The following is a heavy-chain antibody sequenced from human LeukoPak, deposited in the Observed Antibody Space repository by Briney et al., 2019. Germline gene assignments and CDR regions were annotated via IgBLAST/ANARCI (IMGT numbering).Heavy chain of an antibody. V-gene: IGHV4-39*01. Sequence: SETLSLTCTVSGGSISSSSYYWGWIRQPPGKGLEWIGSIYYSGSTYYNPSLKSRVTISVDTSKNQFSLKLSSVTAADTAVYYCARGRAGHSYGYHYYYGMDVWGQGTTVTVSS. CDR2: IYYSGST. D-gene: IGHD5-18*01. CDR3: ARGRAGHSYGYHYYYGMDV. CDR1: GGSISSSSYY. J-gene: IGHJ6*02.